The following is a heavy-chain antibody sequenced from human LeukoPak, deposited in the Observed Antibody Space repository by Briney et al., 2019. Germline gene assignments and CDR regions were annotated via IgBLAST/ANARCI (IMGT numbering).Heavy chain of an antibody. J-gene: IGHJ5*02. Sequence: GGSLRLSCAASGFTFSSYAMHWVRQAPGKGLEWVAVISYDGSNKYYADSVKGRFTISRDNSKNTLYLQMNSLRAEDTAVYYCARDREYQLLENWFDPGAREPWSPSPQ. CDR2: ISYDGSNK. D-gene: IGHD2-2*01. CDR3: ARDREYQLLENWFDP. CDR1: GFTFSSYA. V-gene: IGHV3-30-3*01.